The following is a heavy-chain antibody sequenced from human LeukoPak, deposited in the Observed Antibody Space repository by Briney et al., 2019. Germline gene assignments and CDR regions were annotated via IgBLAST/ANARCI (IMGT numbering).Heavy chain of an antibody. J-gene: IGHJ4*02. V-gene: IGHV1-8*01. CDR3: ARGSWEWLLWDY. D-gene: IGHD3-3*01. CDR1: GYTFTSYD. CDR2: MNPNSGNT. Sequence: GASVKVSCKASGYTFTSYDINWVRQATGQGLEWMGWMNPNSGNTGYAQKFQGRVTMTRNTSISTAYMELSSLRSEDTAVYYCARGSWEWLLWDYWGQGTLVTVSS.